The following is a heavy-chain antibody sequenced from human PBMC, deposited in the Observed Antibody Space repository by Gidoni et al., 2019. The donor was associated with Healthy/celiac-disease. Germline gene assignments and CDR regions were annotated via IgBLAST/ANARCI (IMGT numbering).Heavy chain of an antibody. D-gene: IGHD3-3*01. CDR3: ARVEDYDFWSGDYYGMDV. J-gene: IGHJ6*02. CDR1: GFTFSSYG. Sequence: QVQLVESGGGVVQPGRSLRLSCAASGFTFSSYGRHGVRQAPGKGLEWVAVIWYDGSNKYYADSVKGRFTISRDNSKNTLYLQMNSLRAEDTAVYYCARVEDYDFWSGDYYGMDVWGQGTTVTVSS. CDR2: IWYDGSNK. V-gene: IGHV3-33*01.